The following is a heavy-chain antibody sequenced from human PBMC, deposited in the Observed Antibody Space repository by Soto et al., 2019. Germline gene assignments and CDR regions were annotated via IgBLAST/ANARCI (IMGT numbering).Heavy chain of an antibody. V-gene: IGHV4-30-4*01. D-gene: IGHD6-19*01. Sequence: SETLSLTCTVSGGSISSGDYYWSWIRQPPGKGLEWIGYIYYSGSTYYNPSLKSRVTISVDTSKNQFSLKLSSVTAADTAVYYCARDGYSSGWFDYWGQGTPGNVSS. CDR3: ARDGYSSGWFDY. CDR2: IYYSGST. J-gene: IGHJ4*02. CDR1: GGSISSGDYY.